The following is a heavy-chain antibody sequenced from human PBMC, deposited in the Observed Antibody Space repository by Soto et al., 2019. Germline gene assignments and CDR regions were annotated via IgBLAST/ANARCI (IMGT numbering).Heavy chain of an antibody. Sequence: GGYLRLSCAASGFTFSSHAMSWVRQAPGKGLEWVSAISGSGGSTYYADSVKGRFTISRDNSKNTLYLQMNSLRAEDTAVYYCAKEKYSSGWYYFDYWGQGTLVTVAS. V-gene: IGHV3-23*01. D-gene: IGHD6-19*01. CDR3: AKEKYSSGWYYFDY. CDR2: ISGSGGST. J-gene: IGHJ4*02. CDR1: GFTFSSHA.